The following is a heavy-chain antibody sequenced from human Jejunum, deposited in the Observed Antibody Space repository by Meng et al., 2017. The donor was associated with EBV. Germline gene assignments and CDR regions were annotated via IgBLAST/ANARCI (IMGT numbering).Heavy chain of an antibody. CDR2: INPNSGGT. D-gene: IGHD3-22*01. V-gene: IGHV1-2*06. J-gene: IGHJ4*02. CDR3: ARDYSDSSRQGY. CDR1: GYTFPGYF. Sequence: QGHWVQAGAEVNQPGAPGRVSCKASGYTFPGYFIHWVRQAPGQGLEWMGRINPNSGGTSYTQKFQGRVTMTRDTSITTAYMELSRLGSDDTAVYYCARDYSDSSRQGYWGQGTLVTVSS.